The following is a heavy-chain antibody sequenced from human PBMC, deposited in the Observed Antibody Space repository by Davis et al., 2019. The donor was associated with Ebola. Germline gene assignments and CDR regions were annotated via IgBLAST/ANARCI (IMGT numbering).Heavy chain of an antibody. V-gene: IGHV1-69*13. CDR2: IIPIFGTA. D-gene: IGHD5-18*01. J-gene: IGHJ4*02. CDR1: GGTFSSYA. Sequence: SSVQVSCKASGGTFSSYAISWVRQAPGQGLEWMGGIIPIFGTANYAQKFQGRVTITADESTSTAYMELSSLRSEDTAVYYCARRRLVDTAMVRAEYYFDYWGQGTLVTVSS. CDR3: ARRRLVDTAMVRAEYYFDY.